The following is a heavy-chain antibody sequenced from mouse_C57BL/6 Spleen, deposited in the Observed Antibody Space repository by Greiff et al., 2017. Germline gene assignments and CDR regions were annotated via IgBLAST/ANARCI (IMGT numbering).Heavy chain of an antibody. D-gene: IGHD1-1*01. J-gene: IGHJ4*01. CDR3: AREGPLYYGSSYDYAMDY. CDR1: GISITTGNYR. Sequence: EVHLVESGPGLVKPSQTVFLTCTVTGISITTGNYRWSWIRQFPGNKLEWIGYIYYSGTITYNPSLTSRTTITRDTPKNQFFLEMNSLTAEDTATYYCAREGPLYYGSSYDYAMDYWGQGTSVTVSS. CDR2: IYYSGTI. V-gene: IGHV3-5*01.